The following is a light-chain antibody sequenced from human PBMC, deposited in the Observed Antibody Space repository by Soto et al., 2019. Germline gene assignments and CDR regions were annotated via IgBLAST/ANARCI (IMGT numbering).Light chain of an antibody. CDR2: EVS. Sequence: SALTQPASLSGSPGQAITISCTGTSSDVGSYNYVSWYQQHPGKAPKLMIYEVSDRPSGISSRFSGSKSGNTASLTISGLQAEDEADYYCSSFTSRFTFVFGTGTRSTS. CDR3: SSFTSRFTFV. V-gene: IGLV2-14*01. CDR1: SSDVGSYNY. J-gene: IGLJ1*01.